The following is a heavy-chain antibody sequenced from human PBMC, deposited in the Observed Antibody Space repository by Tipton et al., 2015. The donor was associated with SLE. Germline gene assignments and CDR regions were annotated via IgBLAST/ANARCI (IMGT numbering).Heavy chain of an antibody. CDR3: ARDHDSSGWYHWYFDL. J-gene: IGHJ2*01. CDR1: GYTFTSYY. D-gene: IGHD6-19*01. Sequence: QLVQSGAEVKKPGASVKLSCKASGYTFTSYYMHWVRQAPGQGLEWMGIINPSGGSTTYAHKFQGRVTMTTDTSTSTVYMELSSLRSEDTAVYYCARDHDSSGWYHWYFDLWGRGTLVTVSS. CDR2: INPSGGST. V-gene: IGHV1-46*01.